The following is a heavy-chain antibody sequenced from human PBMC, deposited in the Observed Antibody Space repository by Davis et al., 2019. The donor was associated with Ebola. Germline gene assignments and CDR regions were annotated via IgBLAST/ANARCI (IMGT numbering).Heavy chain of an antibody. CDR3: TKPPGRDGMDV. J-gene: IGHJ6*02. D-gene: IGHD1-26*01. CDR1: GFTFGDYA. CDR2: ISYDGSNK. Sequence: PGGSLRLSCTASGFTFGDYAMSWFRQAPGKGLEWVAVISYDGSNKYYADSVKGRCTISRDNAKNSLYLQMNNLRAEDTAMYYCTKPPGRDGMDVWGQGTTVTVSS. V-gene: IGHV3-30*18.